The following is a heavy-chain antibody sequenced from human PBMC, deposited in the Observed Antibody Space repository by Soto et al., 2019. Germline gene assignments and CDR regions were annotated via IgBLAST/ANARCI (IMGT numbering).Heavy chain of an antibody. J-gene: IGHJ4*02. CDR1: GFSLIPSGVG. D-gene: IGHD3-10*01. CDR3: AHTMAPRIFDS. Sequence: QITLKEAGPTLVKPTQTLTLTCSFSGFSLIPSGVGVGWIRQPPGKALEWLALIYWDDDTGYSTSLRNRLTITKDTSRNQVVLTMTNMDPADTATYYCAHTMAPRIFDSWGQGTLVTVSS. CDR2: IYWDDDT. V-gene: IGHV2-5*02.